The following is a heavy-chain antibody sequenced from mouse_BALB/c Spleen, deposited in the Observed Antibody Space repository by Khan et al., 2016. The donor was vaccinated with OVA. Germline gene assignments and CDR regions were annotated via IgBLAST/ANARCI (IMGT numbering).Heavy chain of an antibody. CDR2: ISYSGST. J-gene: IGHJ2*01. Sequence: EVQLQESGPGLVKPSQSLSLTCTVTGYSITSDYAWNWIRQFPGNKLEWMGYISYSGSTSYNPSLKSRISITRDTSKKQIFLQLNSVTTEDTATYYCARSGYDCFDYWGQGTTLTVSS. CDR1: GYSITSDYA. D-gene: IGHD3-1*01. CDR3: ARSGYDCFDY. V-gene: IGHV3-2*02.